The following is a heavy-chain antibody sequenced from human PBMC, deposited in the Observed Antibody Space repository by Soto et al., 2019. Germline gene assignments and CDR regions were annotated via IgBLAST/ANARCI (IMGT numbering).Heavy chain of an antibody. Sequence: GGSLRLSCSASGFTFSSYAMHWVRQAPGKGLEYVSAISSNRGSTYYADSVKGRFTISRDNSKNTLYLQMNSLRDEDTAVYYSARDPEQWLANDYWGQGTLVTGSS. D-gene: IGHD6-19*01. CDR3: ARDPEQWLANDY. CDR1: GFTFSSYA. CDR2: ISSNRGST. V-gene: IGHV3-64*04. J-gene: IGHJ4*02.